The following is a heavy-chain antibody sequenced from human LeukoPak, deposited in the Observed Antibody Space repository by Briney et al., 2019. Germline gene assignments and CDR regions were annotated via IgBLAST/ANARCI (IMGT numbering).Heavy chain of an antibody. CDR3: ARGGPWERGDV. V-gene: IGHV4-59*01. D-gene: IGHD1-26*01. J-gene: IGHJ3*01. Sequence: SETLSLTCTVSGGSISSYYWSWIRQPPGKGLEWIGYIYYSGSTNYNPSLKSRVTISVDTSKSQFSLKLSSVTAADTAVYYCARGGPWERGDVWGQGTMVTVSS. CDR1: GGSISSYY. CDR2: IYYSGST.